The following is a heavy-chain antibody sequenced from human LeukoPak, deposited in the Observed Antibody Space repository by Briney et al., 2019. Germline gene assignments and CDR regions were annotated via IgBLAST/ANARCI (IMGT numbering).Heavy chain of an antibody. Sequence: SETLSLTCTVYAGSVSSSSYYWGWIRQPPGKGLEWIGAIFHSGSTYYNPSLKSRVSISIDTSKNQFSLKMNSVTAADTAVYYCARENSSGWYRGYYYYMDVWGKGTTVTVSS. CDR3: ARENSSGWYRGYYYYMDV. CDR1: AGSVSSSSYY. D-gene: IGHD6-19*01. CDR2: IFHSGST. J-gene: IGHJ6*03. V-gene: IGHV4-39*07.